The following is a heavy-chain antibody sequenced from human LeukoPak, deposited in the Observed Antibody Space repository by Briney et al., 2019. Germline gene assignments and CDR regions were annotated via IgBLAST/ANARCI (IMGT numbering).Heavy chain of an antibody. CDR3: ARRYYYDSSGYSYYFDS. CDR1: GGSISSSTYY. J-gene: IGHJ4*02. V-gene: IGHV4-39*01. CDR2: IYYSGST. Sequence: KASETLSLTCTVSGGSISSSTYYWGWIRQPPGKGLEWIGSIYYSGSTYYNPSLKSRVTISVDTSKNQFSLNLRSVTAADTAVYYCARRYYYDSSGYSYYFDSWGQGTLVTVSS. D-gene: IGHD3-22*01.